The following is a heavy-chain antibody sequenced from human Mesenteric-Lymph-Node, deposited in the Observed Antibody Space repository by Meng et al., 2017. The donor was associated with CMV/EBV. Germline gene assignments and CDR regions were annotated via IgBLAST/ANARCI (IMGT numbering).Heavy chain of an antibody. Sequence: SGGSISSSNYCWGWIRQPPGKGLGWIGSVYYSGSTYYNPSLKSRVTISVDTSKNQFSLKLSSVTAADTAIYYCARQRASMPPYYFDYWGQGTLVTVSS. V-gene: IGHV4-39*01. CDR1: GGSISSSNYC. J-gene: IGHJ4*02. D-gene: IGHD2-2*01. CDR2: VYYSGST. CDR3: ARQRASMPPYYFDY.